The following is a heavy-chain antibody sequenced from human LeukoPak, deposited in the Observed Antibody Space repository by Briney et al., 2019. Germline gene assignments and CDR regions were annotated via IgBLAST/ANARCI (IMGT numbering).Heavy chain of an antibody. CDR2: ISGSGGST. Sequence: PGGSLRLSCAASGFTFSKYWMLWVRQAPGKGLEWVSAISGSGGSTYYADSVKGRFTISRDNSKNTLYLQMNSLRAEDTAVYYCAKDRGVVVPAAPCYWGQGTLVTVSS. J-gene: IGHJ4*02. CDR1: GFTFSKYW. D-gene: IGHD2-2*01. CDR3: AKDRGVVVPAAPCY. V-gene: IGHV3-23*01.